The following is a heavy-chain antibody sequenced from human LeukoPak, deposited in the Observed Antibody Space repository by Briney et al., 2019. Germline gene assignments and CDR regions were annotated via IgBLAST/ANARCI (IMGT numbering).Heavy chain of an antibody. CDR1: GFIFREYA. CDR2: IRGDSTET. CDR3: ARGHFGVVLDY. V-gene: IGHV3-21*01. J-gene: IGHJ4*02. D-gene: IGHD3-3*01. Sequence: GGSLRLSCAASGFIFREYAMTWVRQAPGKGLEWVSSIRGDSTETRHAASVMGRFTISRDNAKKSLYLQMNSLRAEDTAVYYCARGHFGVVLDYWGQGTLVTVSS.